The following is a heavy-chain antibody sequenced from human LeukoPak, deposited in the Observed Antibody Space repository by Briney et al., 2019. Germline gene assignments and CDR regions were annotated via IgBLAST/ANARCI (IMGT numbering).Heavy chain of an antibody. CDR1: GFTFRSYA. Sequence: PGGSLRLSCAASGFTFRSYAMSWVRQAPRKGLEWVSAISGSGGSTYYADSVKGRFTISRDNSKNTLYLQMNSLRDEDTAVYYCARDLGYCTNGVCHTRFDYWGQGTLVAVSS. D-gene: IGHD2-8*01. CDR3: ARDLGYCTNGVCHTRFDY. J-gene: IGHJ4*02. V-gene: IGHV3-23*01. CDR2: ISGSGGST.